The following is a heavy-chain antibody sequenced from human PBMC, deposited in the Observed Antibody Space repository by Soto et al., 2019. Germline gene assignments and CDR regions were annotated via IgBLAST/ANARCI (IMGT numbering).Heavy chain of an antibody. CDR2: INPSGVST. Sequence: QVQLVQSGAEVKKPGASVKVSCKASGYTFTRYYMHWVRQAPGQGLEWMGIINPSGVSTSYAQKFKGRGTMSRDSSTSTVYMELSRLKSDDTAVYYCARESSSVYGLDVWGQGTTVTVSS. D-gene: IGHD6-19*01. CDR1: GYTFTRYY. CDR3: ARESSSVYGLDV. V-gene: IGHV1-46*01. J-gene: IGHJ6*02.